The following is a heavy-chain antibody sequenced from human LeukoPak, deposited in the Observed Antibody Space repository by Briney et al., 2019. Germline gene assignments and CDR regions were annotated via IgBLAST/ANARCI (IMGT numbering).Heavy chain of an antibody. D-gene: IGHD4-11*01. J-gene: IGHJ5*02. CDR2: IYYSGST. Sequence: PSETLSLTCTVSGGSISSYYWNWIRQPPGKGLEWIGYIYYSGSTNYNPSLKSRVTISVDTSKNQFSLKLDSVTAADTAVYYCARHPDYSRFDPWGQGTLVTVSS. CDR1: GGSISSYY. V-gene: IGHV4-59*08. CDR3: ARHPDYSRFDP.